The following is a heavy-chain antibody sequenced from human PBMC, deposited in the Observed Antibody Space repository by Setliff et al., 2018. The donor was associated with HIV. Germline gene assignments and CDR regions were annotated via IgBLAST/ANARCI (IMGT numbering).Heavy chain of an antibody. V-gene: IGHV1-69*10. CDR2: IVPILNIA. CDR1: GGTFGNYG. D-gene: IGHD2-8*01. Sequence: SVKVSCKASGGTFGNYGVGWVRQAPGQGLEWVGGIVPILNIANYAQEFQGRATITADKSTSTVYMEVRDLKPDDTALYYCARGWSEGTHLFQVEYFQHWGQGTLVTISS. J-gene: IGHJ1*01. CDR3: ARGWSEGTHLFQVEYFQH.